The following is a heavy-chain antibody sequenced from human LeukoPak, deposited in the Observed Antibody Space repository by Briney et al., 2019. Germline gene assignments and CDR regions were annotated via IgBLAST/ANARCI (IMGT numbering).Heavy chain of an antibody. CDR1: GFTVSSNY. V-gene: IGHV3-66*02. D-gene: IGHD3-10*01. Sequence: GGSLRLSCAASGFTVSSNYMSWVRQAPGKGLEWVSVIYSGGSTYYSDSVTGGCTISRDNSKNTLYLQMNSLRAEDTAVYYCARDNYYGSGSYYIPSYYYYGMDAWGQGTTVTVSS. J-gene: IGHJ6*02. CDR2: IYSGGST. CDR3: ARDNYYGSGSYYIPSYYYYGMDA.